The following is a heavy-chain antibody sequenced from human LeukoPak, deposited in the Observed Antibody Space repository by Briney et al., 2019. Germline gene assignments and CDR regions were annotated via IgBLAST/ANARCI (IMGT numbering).Heavy chain of an antibody. V-gene: IGHV4-59*01. CDR1: GGSISSYY. D-gene: IGHD5-18*01. Sequence: TSETLSLTCTVSGGSISSYYWSWIRQPPGKGLEWIGYIYYSGSTNYNPSLKSRVTISVDTSKNQFSLKLSSVTAADTAVYYCARDGHSYGLDYWGQGTLVTVSS. CDR3: ARDGHSYGLDY. J-gene: IGHJ4*02. CDR2: IYYSGST.